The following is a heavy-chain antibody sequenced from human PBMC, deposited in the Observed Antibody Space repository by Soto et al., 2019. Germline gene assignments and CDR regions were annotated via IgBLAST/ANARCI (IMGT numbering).Heavy chain of an antibody. J-gene: IGHJ6*03. CDR2: IYYSGST. CDR3: ARNYGYYSYYMAF. CDR1: GDSISNNNFY. Sequence: KTSETLSLTCTVSGDSISNNNFYWGWIRQPPGKGLEWIGTIYYSGSTYYNPSLKSRVTISVDTSNNQLSLKLSSVTAADTAVYYFARNYGYYSYYMAFGTKGTTVPVSS. V-gene: IGHV4-39*01. D-gene: IGHD3-16*01.